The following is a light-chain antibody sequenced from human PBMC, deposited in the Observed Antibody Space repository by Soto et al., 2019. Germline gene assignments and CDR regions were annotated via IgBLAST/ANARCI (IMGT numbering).Light chain of an antibody. CDR3: QVWDSSSDHFHVV. J-gene: IGLJ2*01. Sequence: SSELTQPPSVSVAPGKTARITCGGNNIGSKSVHWYQQKPGQAPVLVIYYDSDRPSGIPERFSGSNSGNTATLTISRVEAGDEADYYCQVWDSSSDHFHVVFGGGTKVTVL. CDR2: YDS. CDR1: NIGSKS. V-gene: IGLV3-21*04.